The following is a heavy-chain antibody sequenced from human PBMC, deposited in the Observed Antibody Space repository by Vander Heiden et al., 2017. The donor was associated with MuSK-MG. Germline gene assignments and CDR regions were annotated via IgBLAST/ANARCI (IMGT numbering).Heavy chain of an antibody. CDR3: ARGRQWLRVRGVYYLDY. CDR1: DGSFSGYY. Sequence: QVQLQQWGAGLLKPSETLSLTCAVYDGSFSGYYWTWIRQPPGKGLEWIGEVDHSGSTNYNSSLNSRVTISVDTSKNQFSLTLSSVTAADTAVYYCARGRQWLRVRGVYYLDYWGQGTLVSVSS. D-gene: IGHD5-12*01. J-gene: IGHJ4*02. V-gene: IGHV4-34*01. CDR2: VDHSGST.